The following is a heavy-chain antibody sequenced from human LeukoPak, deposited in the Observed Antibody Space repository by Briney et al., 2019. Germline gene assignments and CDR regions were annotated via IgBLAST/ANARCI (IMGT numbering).Heavy chain of an antibody. CDR1: GGSVSRGGYY. V-gene: IGHV4-39*01. CDR2: IYYSGST. Sequence: PSETLSLTCTVSGGSVSRGGYYWSWIRQHPGKGLEYIGYIYYSGSTYYNPSLKSRVTISVDTSKNQFSLKLSSVTAADTAVYYCARLSGSMFLWGQGTLVTVSS. CDR3: ARLSGSMFL. D-gene: IGHD3-10*01. J-gene: IGHJ4*02.